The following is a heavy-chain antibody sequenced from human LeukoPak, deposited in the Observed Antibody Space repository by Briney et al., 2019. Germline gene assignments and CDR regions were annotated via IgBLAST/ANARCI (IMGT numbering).Heavy chain of an antibody. CDR1: GFTFSTYT. J-gene: IGHJ4*02. Sequence: PGGSLRLSCAASGFTFSTYTMNWVRQAPGKGLEWVSSISSDSSYIYYADSVKGRFTISRDNAKTSLYLQMNSLRVEDTALYYCARVEAANYFDYWGRGTLVTVSS. V-gene: IGHV3-21*01. CDR2: ISSDSSYI. CDR3: ARVEAANYFDY. D-gene: IGHD5-24*01.